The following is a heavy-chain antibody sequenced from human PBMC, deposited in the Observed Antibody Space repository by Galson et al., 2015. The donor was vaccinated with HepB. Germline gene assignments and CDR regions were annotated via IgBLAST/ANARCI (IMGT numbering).Heavy chain of an antibody. J-gene: IGHJ4*02. CDR3: ARDLYSGSYYGDY. CDR1: GFTLSTYW. V-gene: IGHV3-7*03. CDR2: INQEGSVI. Sequence: SLRLSCAASGFTLSTYWMAWVRQAPGKGLEWVANINQEGSVINYVESVKGRFTISRDNAKNSLYLQMNSLRVEDTAVYYCARDLYSGSYYGDYWGQGTLVTVSS. D-gene: IGHD1-26*01.